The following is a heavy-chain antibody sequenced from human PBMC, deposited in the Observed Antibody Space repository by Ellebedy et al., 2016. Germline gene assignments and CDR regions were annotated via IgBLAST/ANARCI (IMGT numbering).Heavy chain of an antibody. CDR2: IYYSGST. CDR1: GGSISSYY. Sequence: SETLSLTCAVSGGSISSYYWSWIRQPPGKGLEWIGYIYYSGSTNYNPSLKSRVTISVDTSKNQFSLKLSSVTAADTAVYYCARGRPSYGDYVEYYYYGMDVWGQGTTVTVSS. V-gene: IGHV4-59*12. D-gene: IGHD4-17*01. J-gene: IGHJ6*02. CDR3: ARGRPSYGDYVEYYYYGMDV.